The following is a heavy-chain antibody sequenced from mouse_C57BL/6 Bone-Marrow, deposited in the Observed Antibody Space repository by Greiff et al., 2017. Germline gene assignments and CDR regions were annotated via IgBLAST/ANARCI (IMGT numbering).Heavy chain of an antibody. J-gene: IGHJ2*01. Sequence: EVQLQESGPGLVKPSQSLSLTCSVTGYSLTSGYYWNWIRQFPGNKLEWMGYISYDGSNNYNPSLKNRISITRDTSKNQFFLKLNSVTTEDTATYYCARGIPFNNWGQGTTLTVSS. CDR1: GYSLTSGYY. CDR2: ISYDGSN. V-gene: IGHV3-6*01. CDR3: ARGIPFNN.